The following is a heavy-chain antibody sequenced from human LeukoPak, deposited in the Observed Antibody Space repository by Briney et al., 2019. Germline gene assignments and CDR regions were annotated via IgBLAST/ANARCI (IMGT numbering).Heavy chain of an antibody. CDR3: ARGQYSAHDY. Sequence: SQTLSLTCAISGDSVSRNSVAWHWIRQSPSRGLEWLGRTYYRSKWYNDYAVSVRSRISINPDTSKNQFSLQLNSVTPEDTAVYYCARGQYSAHDYWGQGTLVTVSS. CDR1: GDSVSRNSVA. J-gene: IGHJ4*02. V-gene: IGHV6-1*01. CDR2: TYYRSKWYN. D-gene: IGHD4-11*01.